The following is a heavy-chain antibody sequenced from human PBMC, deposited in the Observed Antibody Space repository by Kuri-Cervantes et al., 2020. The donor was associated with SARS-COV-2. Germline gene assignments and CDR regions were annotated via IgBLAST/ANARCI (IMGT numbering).Heavy chain of an antibody. CDR3: AGGTRRYYDFWSGYFSPALDY. D-gene: IGHD3-3*01. V-gene: IGHV4-31*11. CDR2: IYYSGST. J-gene: IGHJ4*02. CDR1: GGSISSGGYY. Sequence: SETLSLTCAVSGGSISSGGYYWSWIRHHPGKGLEWIGYIYYSGSTYYNPSLKSRVTISVDTSKNQFSLKPSSVTAADTAVYYCAGGTRRYYDFWSGYFSPALDYWGQGTLVTVSS.